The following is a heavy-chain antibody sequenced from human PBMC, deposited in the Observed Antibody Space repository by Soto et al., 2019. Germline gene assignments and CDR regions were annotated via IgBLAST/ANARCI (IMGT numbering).Heavy chain of an antibody. Sequence: GGSLRLSCAASGFTFSSYSMNWVRQAPGKGLEWVSSSSSSSSYIYYADSVKGRFTISRDNAKNSLYLQMNSLRAEDTAVYYCAREHDYGDYEDYWGQGTLVTVSS. CDR2: SSSSSSYI. CDR3: AREHDYGDYEDY. V-gene: IGHV3-21*01. D-gene: IGHD4-17*01. CDR1: GFTFSSYS. J-gene: IGHJ4*02.